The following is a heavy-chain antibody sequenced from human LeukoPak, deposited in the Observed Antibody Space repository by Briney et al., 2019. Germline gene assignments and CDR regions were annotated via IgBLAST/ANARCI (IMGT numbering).Heavy chain of an antibody. D-gene: IGHD2-2*01. Sequence: GASVKVSCKTSGYIFMNYGINWVRQAPGLGLEWMGWISVYNGNTKSAQNFQGRVTMTTDISTSTAYMELRSLRSDDTAVYYCARGGALAPAAAGDYWGQGTLVTVSS. CDR2: ISVYNGNT. J-gene: IGHJ4*02. CDR3: ARGGALAPAAAGDY. CDR1: GYIFMNYG. V-gene: IGHV1-18*01.